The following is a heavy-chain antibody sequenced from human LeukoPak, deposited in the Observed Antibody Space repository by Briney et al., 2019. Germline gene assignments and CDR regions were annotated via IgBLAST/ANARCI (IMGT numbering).Heavy chain of an antibody. J-gene: IGHJ4*02. V-gene: IGHV4-39*01. CDR3: ARSRYYDFPFDY. D-gene: IGHD3-3*01. Sequence: SETLSLTCTVSGGSISSSSYYWGWIRQPPGKGLEWIGSIYYSGSTYYNPSLKSRVTISVDTSKNQFSLKLSSVTAAGTAVYYCARSRYYDFPFDYWGQGTLVTVSS. CDR1: GGSISSSSYY. CDR2: IYYSGST.